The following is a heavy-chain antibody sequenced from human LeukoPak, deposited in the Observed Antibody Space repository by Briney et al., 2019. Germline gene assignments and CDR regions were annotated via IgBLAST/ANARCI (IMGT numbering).Heavy chain of an antibody. Sequence: SVKVSCKASGGTFSSYAISWVRQAPGQGLEWMGGIIPIFGTANYAQKFQGRVTITADKSTSTAYMELSSLRSEDTAVYYCARGYIDCSGGSCWGYWGQGTLVTVSS. CDR3: ARGYIDCSGGSCWGY. D-gene: IGHD2-15*01. V-gene: IGHV1-69*06. J-gene: IGHJ4*02. CDR1: GGTFSSYA. CDR2: IIPIFGTA.